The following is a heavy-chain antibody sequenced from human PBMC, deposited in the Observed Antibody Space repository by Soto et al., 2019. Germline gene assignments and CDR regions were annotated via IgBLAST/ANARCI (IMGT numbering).Heavy chain of an antibody. Sequence: QVQLQESGPGLVKPSGTLSLTCAVSGGSISGINWWYWVRQPPGKGLEWIGEIYHSGSTHYNPSPKXRXTXXVDKSKNQCSLKLSSVTAADTAVYYCARFGGGMDVWGQGTTVTVSS. CDR2: IYHSGST. CDR3: ARFGGGMDV. V-gene: IGHV4-4*02. CDR1: GGSISGINW. J-gene: IGHJ6*02. D-gene: IGHD3-10*01.